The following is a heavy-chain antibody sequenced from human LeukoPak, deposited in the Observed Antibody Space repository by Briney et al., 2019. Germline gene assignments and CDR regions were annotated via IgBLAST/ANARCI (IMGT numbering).Heavy chain of an antibody. Sequence: PGGSLRLSCAASGFTFSSYGMHWVRQAPGKGLEWVAVIWYDGSNKYYADSVKGRFTISRDNSKNTLYLQMNNLRVEDTAVYYCAGRPTGYSSGYIHWGQGTLVTVSS. CDR3: AGRPTGYSSGYIH. J-gene: IGHJ4*02. CDR1: GFTFSSYG. CDR2: IWYDGSNK. D-gene: IGHD5-18*01. V-gene: IGHV3-33*01.